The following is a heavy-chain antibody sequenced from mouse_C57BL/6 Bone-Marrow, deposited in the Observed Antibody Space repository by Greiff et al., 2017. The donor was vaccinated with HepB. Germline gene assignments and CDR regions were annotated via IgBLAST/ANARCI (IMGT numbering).Heavy chain of an antibody. CDR1: GYTFTDYN. V-gene: IGHV1-18*01. J-gene: IGHJ1*03. Sequence: EVQLQQSGPELVKPGASVKIPCKASGYTFTDYNMDWVKQSHGKSLEWIGDINPSNGGTNYNEKFKSKATLTVDKSSSTAYMQLSSLTSEDSAVYYCAKPYYGSGNWYFDVWGTGTTVTVSS. CDR2: INPSNGGT. D-gene: IGHD1-1*01. CDR3: AKPYYGSGNWYFDV.